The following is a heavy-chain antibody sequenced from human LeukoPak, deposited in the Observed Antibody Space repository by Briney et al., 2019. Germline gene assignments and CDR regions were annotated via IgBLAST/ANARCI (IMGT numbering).Heavy chain of an antibody. J-gene: IGHJ4*02. D-gene: IGHD3-9*01. CDR1: GYTFTGYY. V-gene: IGHV1-2*02. CDR2: INPNSGGT. CDR3: ATGHYDILTGYPTEYYFDY. Sequence: ASVKVSCKASGYTFTGYYMHWVRQAPGQGLEWMGWINPNSGGTNYAQKFQGRVTMTRDTSASTAYMELSSLRSEDTAVYYCATGHYDILTGYPTEYYFDYWGQGTLVTVSS.